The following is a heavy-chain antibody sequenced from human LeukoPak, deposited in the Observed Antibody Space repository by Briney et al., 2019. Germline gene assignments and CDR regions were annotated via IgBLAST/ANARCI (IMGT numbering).Heavy chain of an antibody. J-gene: IGHJ6*02. CDR1: GFTFSSYA. V-gene: IGHV3-64*01. CDR3: ARGRSWTYYYYGMDV. Sequence: GGSLRLSCAASGFTFSSYAMHWVRQAPGKGLEYVSAISSNGGSTYYANSVKGRFTISRDNSKNTPYLQMGSLRAEDMAVYYCARGRSWTYYYYGMDVWGQGTTVTVSS. CDR2: ISSNGGST. D-gene: IGHD6-13*01.